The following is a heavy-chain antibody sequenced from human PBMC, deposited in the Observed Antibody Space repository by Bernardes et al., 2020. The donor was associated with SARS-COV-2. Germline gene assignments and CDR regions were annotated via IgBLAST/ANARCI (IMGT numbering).Heavy chain of an antibody. CDR1: GYTLTALS. CDR3: ATGTPFMVRGTPWFDP. V-gene: IGHV1-24*01. D-gene: IGHD3-10*01. J-gene: IGHJ5*02. CDR2: FDPEDGET. Sequence: ASVKVSCKVSGYTLTALSMHWVRQAPGKGLEWMGGFDPEDGETIYAQKFQGRVTMTEDTSTDTAYMELSSLRSEDTAVYYCATGTPFMVRGTPWFDPWGQGTLVTVSS.